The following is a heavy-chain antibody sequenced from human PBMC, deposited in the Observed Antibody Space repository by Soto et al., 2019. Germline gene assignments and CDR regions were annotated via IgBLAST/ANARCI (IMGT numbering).Heavy chain of an antibody. CDR3: AMDTYSYDRGGFDY. CDR1: GFTFSSYS. V-gene: IGHV3-21*01. CDR2: ISSSSSYI. Sequence: EVQLVESGGGLVKPGGSLRLSCAASGFTFSSYSMNWVRQAPGTGLEWVSSISSSSSYIYYADSVKGRFTISRDNAKNSLYLQMNSLRAEDTAVYYCAMDTYSYDRGGFDYWGQGTLVTVSS. D-gene: IGHD3-10*02. J-gene: IGHJ4*02.